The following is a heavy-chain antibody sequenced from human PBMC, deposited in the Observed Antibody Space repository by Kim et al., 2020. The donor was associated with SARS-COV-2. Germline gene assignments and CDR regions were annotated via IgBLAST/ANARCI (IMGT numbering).Heavy chain of an antibody. V-gene: IGHV3-23*01. CDR1: GFTFSSYA. J-gene: IGHJ6*02. D-gene: IGHD7-27*01. CDR2: ISGSGGST. CDR3: AKNRRNAPNLGPSYGMDV. Sequence: GGSLRLSCAASGFTFSSYAMSWVRQAPGKGLEWVSAISGSGGSTYYADSVKGRFTISRDNSKNTLYLQMNSLRAEDTAVYYCAKNRRNAPNLGPSYGMDVCGQGTTVTVSS.